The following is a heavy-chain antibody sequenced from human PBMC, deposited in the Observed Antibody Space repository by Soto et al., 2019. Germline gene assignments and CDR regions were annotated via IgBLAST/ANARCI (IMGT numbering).Heavy chain of an antibody. V-gene: IGHV3-66*03. CDR1: GFTVSRNY. CDR3: AREGDIVVVPAARPVPDFDY. CDR2: IYTGGTT. J-gene: IGHJ4*02. D-gene: IGHD2-2*01. Sequence: EVQLVESGGGFIQPGGSLRLSCAASGFTVSRNYMNWVRQAPGKGLEWVSVIYTGGTTYYADSVKGRFTISRDNSKNTLYLQMNSLRAEDTAVSYCAREGDIVVVPAARPVPDFDYWGQGTLVTVSS.